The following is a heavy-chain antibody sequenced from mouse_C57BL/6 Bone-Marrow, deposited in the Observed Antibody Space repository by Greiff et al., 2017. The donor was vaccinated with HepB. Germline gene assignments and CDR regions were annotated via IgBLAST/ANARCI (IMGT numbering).Heavy chain of an antibody. D-gene: IGHD2-4*01. CDR1: GYAFTNYL. Sequence: VQLVESGAELVRPGTSVKVSCKASGYAFTNYLIEWVKQRPGQGLEWIGVINPGNGGTNYNEKFKGKATLTADKSSSTAYMQLSSLTSEDSAVYFCAIGYDYDEVNFDYWGQGTTLTVSS. CDR3: AIGYDYDEVNFDY. V-gene: IGHV1-54*01. J-gene: IGHJ2*01. CDR2: INPGNGGT.